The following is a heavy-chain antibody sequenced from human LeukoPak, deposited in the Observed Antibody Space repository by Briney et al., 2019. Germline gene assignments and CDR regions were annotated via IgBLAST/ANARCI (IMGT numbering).Heavy chain of an antibody. CDR3: AKDQGHMLSLDY. CDR1: GFTFSSYA. V-gene: IGHV3-23*01. Sequence: RAGGSLRLSCAASGFTFSSYAMTWVRQAPGKGLEWVSRISASGDTADYADSVKGRFTISRDNSKNTLYLQMNSLRAEDTAVYYCAKDQGHMLSLDYWGQGTLVTVSS. CDR2: ISASGDTA. J-gene: IGHJ4*02. D-gene: IGHD2-8*01.